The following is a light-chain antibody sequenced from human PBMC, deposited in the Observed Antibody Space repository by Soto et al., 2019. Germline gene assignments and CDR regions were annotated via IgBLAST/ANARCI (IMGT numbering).Light chain of an antibody. Sequence: ITMTQSPATLSVSPGQRATPSCRATHSIRSNLAWYQQKPGQAPRLLIYGASTRATGIPARFSGSGSGTEFTLTISSLQSEDFAVYYCQQYNNWPRTFGQGTKVDIK. J-gene: IGKJ1*01. CDR1: HSIRSN. V-gene: IGKV3-15*01. CDR2: GAS. CDR3: QQYNNWPRT.